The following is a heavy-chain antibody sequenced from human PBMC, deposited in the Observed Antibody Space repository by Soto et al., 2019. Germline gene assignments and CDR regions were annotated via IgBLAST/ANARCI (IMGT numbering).Heavy chain of an antibody. CDR2: IHSSGNT. D-gene: IGHD3-10*01. CDR3: ARGGGGAPVDH. CDR1: GFTVSNNY. J-gene: IGHJ4*02. Sequence: EVPLVESGGDLVQPGGALRLSCAASGFTVSNNYISWVRQAPGQGLEWVSVIHSSGNTYYADSVKGRFTVSRDNSKNTLYLQMNSLRVEDTAVYYCARGGGGAPVDHWGQGTLVTVSS. V-gene: IGHV3-66*01.